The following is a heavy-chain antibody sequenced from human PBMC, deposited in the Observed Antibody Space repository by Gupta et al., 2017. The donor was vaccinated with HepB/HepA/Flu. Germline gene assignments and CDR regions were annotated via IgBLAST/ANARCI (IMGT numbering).Heavy chain of an antibody. J-gene: IGHJ4*02. CDR2: ISTYNGNT. Sequence: QVQLVQSETEVKKPGTSVKVSCKASGYTFPTYEISWVRQAPGQGREWMGWISTYNGNTHYAQSIQGRVTMTTDTSTSTGYMELRSLTSDDTAVYYCARGTTFDHWGQGTLLTVSS. V-gene: IGHV1-18*01. CDR1: GYTFPTYE. CDR3: ARGTTFDH. D-gene: IGHD1-1*01.